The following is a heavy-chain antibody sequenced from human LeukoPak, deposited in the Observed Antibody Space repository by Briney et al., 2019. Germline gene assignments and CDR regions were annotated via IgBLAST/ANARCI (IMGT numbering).Heavy chain of an antibody. J-gene: IGHJ4*02. CDR2: ISPTGEST. CDR1: GFTFSSYT. D-gene: IGHD3-22*01. V-gene: IGHV3-21*04. Sequence: GGSLRLSCAASGFTFSSYTMNWVRQATGKGLEWVSSISPTGESTWSADSVKGRFTISRDNAKNSVYLQMNSLRAEDTAVYYCARPLGGYKQGFDYWGQGTLVTVSS. CDR3: ARPLGGYKQGFDY.